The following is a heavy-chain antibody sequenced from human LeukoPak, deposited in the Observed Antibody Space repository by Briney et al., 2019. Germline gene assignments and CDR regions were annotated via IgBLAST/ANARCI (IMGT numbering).Heavy chain of an antibody. CDR1: GFIFISYS. Sequence: GGSLRLSCAPSGFIFISYSMNWVRQAPGKGLEWVSSISSSSTYIYYADSVKGRFTISRDNAKNSLYLQMNSLRAEDTAVYYCARDNMGFDYWGQGTLVTVSS. D-gene: IGHD2/OR15-2a*01. J-gene: IGHJ4*02. V-gene: IGHV3-21*01. CDR3: ARDNMGFDY. CDR2: ISSSSTYI.